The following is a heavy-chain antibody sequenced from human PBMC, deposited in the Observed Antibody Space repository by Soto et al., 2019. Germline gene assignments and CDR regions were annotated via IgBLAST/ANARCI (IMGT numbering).Heavy chain of an antibody. J-gene: IGHJ4*02. CDR1: GYTFTSYY. V-gene: IGHV1-8*01. CDR3: ARGRQWLVQNDY. Sequence: ASVKVSCKGSGYTFTSYYINWVRQATGQGLEWMGWMNPNSGNTGYAQKFQGRVTMTRNTSISTAYMELSSLRSEDTAVYYCARGRQWLVQNDYWGQGTLVTVSS. CDR2: MNPNSGNT. D-gene: IGHD6-19*01.